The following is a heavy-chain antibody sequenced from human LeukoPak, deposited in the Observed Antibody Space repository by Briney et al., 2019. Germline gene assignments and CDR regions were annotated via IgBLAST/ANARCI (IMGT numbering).Heavy chain of an antibody. J-gene: IGHJ4*02. D-gene: IGHD1-14*01. CDR1: GGSISSSSYY. CDR3: ARKDRGPFDY. Sequence: SETLSLTCTVSGGSISSSSYYWGWIRQPPGKGLEWIGSIYYSGSTYYTPSLESRVTISADTSKNQFSLKLNSVTAADTAVYYCARKDRGPFDYWGQGTLVTVSS. V-gene: IGHV4-39*07. CDR2: IYYSGST.